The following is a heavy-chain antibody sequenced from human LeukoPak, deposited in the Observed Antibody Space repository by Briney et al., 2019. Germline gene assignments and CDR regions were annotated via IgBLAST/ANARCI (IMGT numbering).Heavy chain of an antibody. V-gene: IGHV3-7*01. CDR3: ARVRGSSYFDY. D-gene: IGHD6-6*01. J-gene: IGHJ4*02. CDR2: IKQDGSEK. CDR1: GFTFSSYW. Sequence: GGSLRLSXAASGFTFSSYWMSWVRQAPGKGLEWVANIKQDGSEKYYVVSVKGRFTISRDNAKNSLYLQMNSLRAEDTAVYYCARVRGSSYFDYWGQRTLVTVSS.